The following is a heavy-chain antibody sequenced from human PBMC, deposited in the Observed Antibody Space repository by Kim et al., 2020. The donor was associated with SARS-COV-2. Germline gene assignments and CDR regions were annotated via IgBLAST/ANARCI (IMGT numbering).Heavy chain of an antibody. V-gene: IGHV6-1*01. CDR1: GDSVSSNSAA. J-gene: IGHJ6*02. CDR3: ARQLNIVVVPAASYYGMDV. Sequence: SQTLSLTCAISGDSVSSNSAAWNWIRQSPSRGLEWLGRTYYRSKWYNDYAVSVKSRITINPDTSKNQFSLQLNSVTPEDTTVYYCARQLNIVVVPAASYYGMDVWGQGTTVTVSS. CDR2: TYYRSKWYN. D-gene: IGHD2-2*01.